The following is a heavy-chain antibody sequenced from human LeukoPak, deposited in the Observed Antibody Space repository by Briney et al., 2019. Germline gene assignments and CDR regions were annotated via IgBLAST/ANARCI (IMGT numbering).Heavy chain of an antibody. V-gene: IGHV3-30*03. J-gene: IGHJ3*02. D-gene: IGHD3-3*01. CDR1: GFTFSTYG. CDR3: AAGGGSGYYDFWSGYYVAAFDI. CDR2: ISYDGSNK. Sequence: GGSLRLSCAASGFTFSTYGMHWVRQAPGKGLEWVAVISYDGSNKYYADSVKGRFTISRDNSKNTLYLQMNSLRAEDTAVYYCAAGGGSGYYDFWSGYYVAAFDIWGQGTMVTVSS.